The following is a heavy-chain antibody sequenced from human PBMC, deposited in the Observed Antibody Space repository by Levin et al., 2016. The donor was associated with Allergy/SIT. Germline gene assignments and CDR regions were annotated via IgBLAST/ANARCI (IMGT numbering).Heavy chain of an antibody. CDR3: ARDPGITIFGVVTPKHAFDI. Sequence: ASVKVSCKASGYTFTSYYMHWVRQAPGQGLEWMGIINPSGGSTSYAQKFQGRVTMTRDTSTSTVYMELSSLRSEDTAVYYCARDPGITIFGVVTPKHAFDIWGQGTMVTVSS. J-gene: IGHJ3*02. CDR1: GYTFTSYY. CDR2: INPSGGST. D-gene: IGHD3-3*01. V-gene: IGHV1-46*01.